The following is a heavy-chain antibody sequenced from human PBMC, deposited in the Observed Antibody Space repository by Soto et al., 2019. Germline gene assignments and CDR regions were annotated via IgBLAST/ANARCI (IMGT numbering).Heavy chain of an antibody. CDR3: TTDRPLYGDYRLGAFDI. D-gene: IGHD4-17*01. CDR1: GFTFSNVW. V-gene: IGHV3-15*01. Sequence: VSLRLSCAASGFTFSNVWMSWVRQAAGKGLEWVGRIKSKTDGGTTDYAAPVKGRFTISRDDSKNTLYLQMNSLKTEDTAVYYCTTDRPLYGDYRLGAFDIWGQGTMVTVSS. CDR2: IKSKTDGGTT. J-gene: IGHJ3*02.